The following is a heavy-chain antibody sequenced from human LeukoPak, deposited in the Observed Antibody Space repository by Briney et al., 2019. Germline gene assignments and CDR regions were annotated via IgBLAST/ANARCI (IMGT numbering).Heavy chain of an antibody. CDR1: GFTFSSSA. CDR2: ISASGGST. V-gene: IGHV3-23*01. CDR3: AKQLGYCSDGSCYFPY. J-gene: IGHJ4*02. D-gene: IGHD2-15*01. Sequence: PGGSLRLSCAASGFTFSSSAMSWVRQVPGKGLEWVSGISASGGSTNYADSVQGRFTISRDNSKSTLCLQMNSLRAEDTAVYYCAKQLGYCSDGSCYFPYWGQGTLVTVSS.